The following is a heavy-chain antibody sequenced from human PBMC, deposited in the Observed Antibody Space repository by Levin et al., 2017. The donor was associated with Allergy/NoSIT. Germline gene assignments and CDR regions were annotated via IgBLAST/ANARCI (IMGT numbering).Heavy chain of an antibody. CDR3: ARGGSSSPYGMDV. CDR2: ISAYNGNT. J-gene: IGHJ6*02. D-gene: IGHD2-2*01. Sequence: AASVKVSCKASGFTFTSYGFSWVRQAPGQGLEWMGWISAYNGNTNYAQNLQGRVTMTTDTSTSTVYMELGSLRSDDTAVYYCARGGSSSPYGMDVWGQGTTVTVSS. V-gene: IGHV1-18*01. CDR1: GFTFTSYG.